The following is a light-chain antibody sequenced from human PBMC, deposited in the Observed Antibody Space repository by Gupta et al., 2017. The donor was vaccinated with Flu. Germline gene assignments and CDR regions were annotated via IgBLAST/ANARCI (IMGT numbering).Light chain of an antibody. CDR1: SSNIGSKT. J-gene: IGLJ3*02. CDR2: SNN. Sequence: QSVLTQPPSASGTPGQRVTIFCSGSSSNIGSKTVNWYQQLPGTAPKLLIYSNNQRPSGVPDRFSGSKSGTSASLAISGLQSEDEADYYCAAWDDSLNGWVFGGGTKLTVL. V-gene: IGLV1-44*01. CDR3: AAWDDSLNGWV.